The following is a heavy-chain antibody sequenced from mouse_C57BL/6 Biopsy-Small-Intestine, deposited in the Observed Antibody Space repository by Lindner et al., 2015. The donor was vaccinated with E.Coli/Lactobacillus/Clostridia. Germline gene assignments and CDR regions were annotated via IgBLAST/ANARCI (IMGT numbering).Heavy chain of an antibody. V-gene: IGHV14-4*01. Sequence: VQLQESGAELVRPGASVKLSCTASGFNINDDYIHWVKQRPEQGLEWIGRIDPANGNTKYAPKFQDKATITADTSSNTACLQLSSLTSEDTAVYYCATLAYWGQGTLVTFSA. CDR2: IDPANGNT. CDR3: ATLAY. J-gene: IGHJ3*01. CDR1: GFNINDDY.